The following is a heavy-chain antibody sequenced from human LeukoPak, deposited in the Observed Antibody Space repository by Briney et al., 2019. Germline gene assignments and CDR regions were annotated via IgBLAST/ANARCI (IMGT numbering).Heavy chain of an antibody. D-gene: IGHD2-8*01. Sequence: SETLSLTCTVSGDSISKDFYCWAWIRQPPGKGLEWIGTIYNSANTYYHPPLESRVAMSVDTSKNQISLTLTAVTAADTAGYYFVRDHIDVLNPNNWFVPWVQGTLVTVCS. CDR3: VRDHIDVLNPNNWFVP. CDR2: IYNSANT. J-gene: IGHJ5*02. CDR1: GDSISKDFYC. V-gene: IGHV4-39*07.